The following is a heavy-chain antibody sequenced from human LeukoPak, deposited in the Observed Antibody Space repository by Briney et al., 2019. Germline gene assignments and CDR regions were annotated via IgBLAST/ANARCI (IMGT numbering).Heavy chain of an antibody. V-gene: IGHV4-59*01. CDR1: GDSINHDY. D-gene: IGHD4-23*01. CDR2: ISYSGST. CDR3: ARSGGNTRFDY. Sequence: SETLSLTCTVSGDSINHDYWSWIRQPPGKGLEWIGYISYSGSTTYNPSLQSRVTISADTSRNQFSLILSSVTAADTAVYHCARSGGNTRFDYWGQGNLVTVSS. J-gene: IGHJ4*02.